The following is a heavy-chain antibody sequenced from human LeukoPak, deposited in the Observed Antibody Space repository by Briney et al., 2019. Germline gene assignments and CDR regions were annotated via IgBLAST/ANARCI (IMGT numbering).Heavy chain of an antibody. CDR1: GFTFSSYG. D-gene: IGHD2-8*01. CDR3: ATHVSAHYYMDV. Sequence: GGSLRLSCAASGFTFSSYGMSWVRQAPGKGLEWVSGISGSGSGTYYADSVKGRFTISRDNSKNTLHPQMNSLRAEDTAVYYCATHVSAHYYMDVWGKGTTVTVSS. CDR2: ISGSGSGT. J-gene: IGHJ6*03. V-gene: IGHV3-23*01.